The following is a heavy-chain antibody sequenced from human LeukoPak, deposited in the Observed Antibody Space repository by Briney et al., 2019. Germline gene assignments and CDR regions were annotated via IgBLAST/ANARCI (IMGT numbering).Heavy chain of an antibody. D-gene: IGHD4-17*01. CDR2: ISWNSGSI. CDR3: AKGQQVTTSTGFDY. CDR1: GFTFDDYA. J-gene: IGHJ4*02. Sequence: GGSLRLSCAASGFTFDDYAMHWVRQDPGKGLEWVSGISWNSGSIGYADSVKGRFTISRDNAKNSLYLQMNSLRAEDTALYYCAKGQQVTTSTGFDYWGQGTLVTVSS. V-gene: IGHV3-9*01.